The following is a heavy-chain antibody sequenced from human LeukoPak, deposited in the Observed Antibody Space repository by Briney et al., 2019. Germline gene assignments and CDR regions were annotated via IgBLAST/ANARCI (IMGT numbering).Heavy chain of an antibody. Sequence: SETLSLTCTVSGGSISSYYWSWIRQPPGKGLEWIGYIYYSGSTNYNPSLTSRVTISVDTSKNQFSLKLSSVTAADTAVYYCATLDYDGGTANLGYWGQGALVTVSS. CDR2: IYYSGST. CDR1: GGSISSYY. CDR3: ATLDYDGGTANLGY. D-gene: IGHD2-15*01. J-gene: IGHJ4*02. V-gene: IGHV4-59*01.